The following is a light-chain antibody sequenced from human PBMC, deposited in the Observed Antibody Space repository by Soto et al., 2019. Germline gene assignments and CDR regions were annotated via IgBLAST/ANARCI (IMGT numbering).Light chain of an antibody. CDR1: QGVSSY. Sequence: ETVLTQSPATLSLSPGERATLSCRASQGVSSYLAWYQQKPGQAPRLLIYDASNRATGIPARFSGSGSGTDFTLTISSLEPEDFAVYYCQQRLFTFDPGTKVDIK. J-gene: IGKJ3*01. CDR3: QQRLFT. V-gene: IGKV3-11*01. CDR2: DAS.